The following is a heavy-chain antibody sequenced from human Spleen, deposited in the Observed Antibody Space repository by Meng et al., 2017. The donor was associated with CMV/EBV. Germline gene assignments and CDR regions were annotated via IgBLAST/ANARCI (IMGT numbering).Heavy chain of an antibody. CDR1: GYTFTGYY. Sequence: CKASGYTFTGYYMKWVRQVPGKGLEWRGWINSNSGGTNYAQKFQGRVTMTRETSISTDYMELSRLRSDDKAVYYCARDLIGDSWEDYWGQGTLVTVSS. CDR2: INSNSGGT. J-gene: IGHJ4*02. CDR3: ARDLIGDSWEDY. D-gene: IGHD1-26*01. V-gene: IGHV1-2*02.